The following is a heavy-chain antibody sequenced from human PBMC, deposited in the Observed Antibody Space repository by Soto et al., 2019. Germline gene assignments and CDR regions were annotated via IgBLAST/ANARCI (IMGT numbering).Heavy chain of an antibody. CDR1: GYSFTGYG. D-gene: IGHD1-20*01. CDR2: ISGYNGNK. CDR3: ATFHSWTDAFDI. J-gene: IGHJ3*02. Sequence: ALVKVSCKASGYSFTGYGITWVRQAPGQGLEWMGWISGYNGNKKYAQKLQGRVTMTADTSTDTAYMELSSLRSEDTAVYYCATFHSWTDAFDIWGQGTMVTVSS. V-gene: IGHV1-18*01.